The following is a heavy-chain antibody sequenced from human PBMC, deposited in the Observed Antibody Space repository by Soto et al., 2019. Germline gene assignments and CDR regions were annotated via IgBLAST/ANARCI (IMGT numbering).Heavy chain of an antibody. CDR3: GRLGASRTLV. V-gene: IGHV4-59*01. CDR2: VYYTGDT. CDR1: GGSINSYY. J-gene: IGHJ3*01. D-gene: IGHD7-27*01. Sequence: SETLSLTYNVSGGSINSYYWSWIRQSPGKGLEWIGYVYYTGDTNYNPSLKSRVTISVDPSKSQFSLKLNSVTAADTAVYFCGRLGASRTLVWGQGTMVTVSS.